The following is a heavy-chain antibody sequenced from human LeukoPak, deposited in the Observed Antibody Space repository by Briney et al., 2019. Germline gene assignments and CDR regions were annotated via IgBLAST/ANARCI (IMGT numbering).Heavy chain of an antibody. CDR1: GFTFSNFE. V-gene: IGHV3-48*03. Sequence: PGGSLRLSCKVSGFTFSNFEMAWVRQGPGMGLEWLAYINDGGNIIRYADAVKGRFTISRDSVKKSGFLQMNSLRVDDTAVYYCAGGPQYSGSHGYWGQGTLVIVSS. CDR2: INDGGNII. CDR3: AGGPQYSGSHGY. D-gene: IGHD1-26*01. J-gene: IGHJ4*02.